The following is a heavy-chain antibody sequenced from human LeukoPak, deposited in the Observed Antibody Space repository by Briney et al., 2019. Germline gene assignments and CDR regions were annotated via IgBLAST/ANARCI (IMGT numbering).Heavy chain of an antibody. J-gene: IGHJ4*02. V-gene: IGHV1-18*01. D-gene: IGHD3-10*01. CDR2: ISAYNGST. CDR3: ATGLQLLWFGELLTPLGY. Sequence: ASVKVSCKASGYSFTNFGVSWVRQAPGQGLEWMGWISAYNGSTNYAQKFQGRVTMTEDTSTDTAYMELSSLRSEDTAVYYCATGLQLLWFGELLTPLGYWGQGTLVTVSS. CDR1: GYSFTNFG.